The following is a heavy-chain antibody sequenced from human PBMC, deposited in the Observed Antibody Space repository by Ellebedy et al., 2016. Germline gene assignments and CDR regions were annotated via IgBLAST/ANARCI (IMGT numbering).Heavy chain of an antibody. Sequence: GGSLRLXXAASGFTFSTYGMHWVRQAPGKGLEWLALISYDGADAYYADSVKGRFTISRDNSKNTLYLQINSLRTEDTATYFCARELDYWGQGTLVTVSS. J-gene: IGHJ4*02. CDR1: GFTFSTYG. CDR3: ARELDY. V-gene: IGHV3-30*03. CDR2: ISYDGADA.